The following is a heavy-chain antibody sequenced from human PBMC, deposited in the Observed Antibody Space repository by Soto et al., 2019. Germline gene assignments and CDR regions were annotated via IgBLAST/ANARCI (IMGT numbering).Heavy chain of an antibody. J-gene: IGHJ4*02. D-gene: IGHD3-16*01. Sequence: LRLSCGVSGFNVMSYWMSWVRQAPGKGLEWVASIKEDGSEIYYLQSVRGRFTISRDSAGNALHLAMNYLSAEDTAVYFCARDIGFDYVNWGQGTLLTVSS. V-gene: IGHV3-7*01. CDR3: ARDIGFDYVN. CDR1: GFNVMSYW. CDR2: IKEDGSEI.